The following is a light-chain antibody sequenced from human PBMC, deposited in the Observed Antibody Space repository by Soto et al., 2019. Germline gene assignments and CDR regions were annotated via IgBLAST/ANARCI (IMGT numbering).Light chain of an antibody. CDR3: QQRSNWPPYT. Sequence: EIVLTQSRATLSLSPGERATLSCRASQSVSSYLAWYQQKPGQAPRLLIYDASNRATGIPARFSGSGSGSDFTLTICSLEPEDFAVYYCQQRSNWPPYTFGQGTKLEIK. CDR1: QSVSSY. J-gene: IGKJ2*01. CDR2: DAS. V-gene: IGKV3-11*01.